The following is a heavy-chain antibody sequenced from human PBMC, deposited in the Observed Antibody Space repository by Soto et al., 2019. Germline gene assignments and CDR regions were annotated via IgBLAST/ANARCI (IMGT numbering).Heavy chain of an antibody. CDR2: IIPIFGTA. CDR3: ARGGGLSLPLLY. Sequence: QVQLVQSGAEVKKPGSSVKVSCKASGGTFSSYAISWVRQAPGQGLEWMGGIIPIFGTANYAQKFQGRVXIXAXXSTSAADRELSRLRSEDTAVYYCARGGGLSLPLLYWGQGTLVTVSS. CDR1: GGTFSSYA. V-gene: IGHV1-69*12. J-gene: IGHJ4*02.